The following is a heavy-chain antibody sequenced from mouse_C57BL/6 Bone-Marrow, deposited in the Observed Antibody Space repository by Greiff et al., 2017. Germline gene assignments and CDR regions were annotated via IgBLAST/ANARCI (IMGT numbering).Heavy chain of an antibody. CDR3: ARGDGSFDY. D-gene: IGHD2-3*01. CDR2: IYPGSGST. Sequence: QVQLKQPGAELVKPGASVKMSCKASGYTFPSYWITWVKQRPGQGLEWIGDIYPGSGSTNYNEKFKSKATLTVDTSSSTAYMQLSSLTSEDSAVYYCARGDGSFDYWGQGTTLTVSS. CDR1: GYTFPSYW. V-gene: IGHV1-55*01. J-gene: IGHJ2*01.